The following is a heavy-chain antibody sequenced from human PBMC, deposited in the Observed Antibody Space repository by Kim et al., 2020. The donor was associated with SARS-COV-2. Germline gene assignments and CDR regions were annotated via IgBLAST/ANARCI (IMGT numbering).Heavy chain of an antibody. CDR2: I. J-gene: IGHJ6*02. Sequence: IDYADSVKSRFITSRDNARNSLYLQMSSLRPEDTALYYCTRDVLAGGADVWGQGTAVIVSS. CDR3: TRDVLAGGADV. V-gene: IGHV3-9*01. D-gene: IGHD2-21*01.